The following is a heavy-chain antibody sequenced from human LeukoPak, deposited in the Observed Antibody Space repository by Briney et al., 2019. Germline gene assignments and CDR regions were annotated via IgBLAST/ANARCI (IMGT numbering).Heavy chain of an antibody. CDR2: ISNNGGYT. CDR3: AKDSVTVTIGPNQFDY. J-gene: IGHJ4*02. CDR1: GFTFSSSA. Sequence: GGSLRLSCAASGFTFSSSAMSWVRQAPGKGLEWVSAISNNGGYTYYADSVQGRFTISRDNSKSTLCLQMNSLRAEDTAVYYCAKDSVTVTIGPNQFDYWGQGTLVTVSS. V-gene: IGHV3-23*01. D-gene: IGHD4-11*01.